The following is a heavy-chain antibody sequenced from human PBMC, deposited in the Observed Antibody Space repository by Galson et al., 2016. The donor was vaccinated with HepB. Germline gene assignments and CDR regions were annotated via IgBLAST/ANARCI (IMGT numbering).Heavy chain of an antibody. D-gene: IGHD2-2*01. J-gene: IGHJ4*02. Sequence: SETLSLTCAVHGGSLRGYFWSWIRQPPGKGLEWIGEINQSGSTKYNPSLKGRVIISVDRSKNQLSLKVPSATAADTAVYYCARVGGPDIVVESRTTTGFDYWGQGTPVTVSS. V-gene: IGHV4-34*01. CDR2: INQSGST. CDR1: GGSLRGYF. CDR3: ARVGGPDIVVESRTTTGFDY.